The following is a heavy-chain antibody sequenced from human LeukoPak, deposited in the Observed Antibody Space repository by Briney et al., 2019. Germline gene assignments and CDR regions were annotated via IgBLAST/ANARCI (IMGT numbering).Heavy chain of an antibody. CDR2: IYYSGST. CDR1: GGSISSYY. D-gene: IGHD6-13*01. V-gene: IGHV4-59*01. J-gene: IGHJ2*01. Sequence: SETLSLTCTVSGGSISSYYWSWIRQPPGKGLEWIAYIYYSGSTNYNPSLKSRVTISVDTSKNQFSLKLSSVTAADTAVYYCARQGSSWYGWYFDLWGRGTLVTVSS. CDR3: ARQGSSWYGWYFDL.